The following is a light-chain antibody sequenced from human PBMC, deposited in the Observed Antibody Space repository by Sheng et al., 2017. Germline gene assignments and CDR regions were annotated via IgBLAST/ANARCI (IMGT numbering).Light chain of an antibody. J-gene: IGLJ1*01. Sequence: QSALTQPASVSGSPGQSITISCTGTSSDVGAYDRVSWYQQHPGKVPKLMISDVSLRPSGVSNRFSGSKSGNTASLTISGLQPEDEADYYCCSCSRISTLPSYVFATGTKVTVL. CDR3: CSCSRISTLPSYV. CDR2: DVS. V-gene: IGLV2-14*03. CDR1: SSDVGAYDR.